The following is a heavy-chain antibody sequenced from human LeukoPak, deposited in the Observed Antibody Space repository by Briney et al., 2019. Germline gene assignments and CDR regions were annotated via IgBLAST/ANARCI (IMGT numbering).Heavy chain of an antibody. CDR2: ISAYNGNT. V-gene: IGHV1-18*01. Sequence: ASVKVSCKASGYTFTSYDINWVRQAPGQVLEWMGWISAYNGNTNYAQKLQGRVTMTTDTSTSTAYMELRSLRSDDTAVYYCASSSPYSSGYFDLWGRGTLVTVSS. CDR3: ASSSPYSSGYFDL. CDR1: GYTFTSYD. J-gene: IGHJ2*01. D-gene: IGHD6-25*01.